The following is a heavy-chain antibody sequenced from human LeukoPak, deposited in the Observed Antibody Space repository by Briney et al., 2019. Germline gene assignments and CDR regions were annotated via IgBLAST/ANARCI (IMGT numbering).Heavy chain of an antibody. D-gene: IGHD3-3*01. V-gene: IGHV3-7*03. CDR3: VRDQYDTWSRRGNFDS. CDR1: GFTFGKYW. J-gene: IGHJ4*02. CDR2: IKLDGSEK. Sequence: QAGGSLRLSCVASGFTFGKYWMSWVRQAPGKGLEWVANIKLDGSEKNYVDSVKGRFTISRDNTKNSLYLQMNSLRVEDTAVFYCVRDQYDTWSRRGNFDSWGQGTLVIVSS.